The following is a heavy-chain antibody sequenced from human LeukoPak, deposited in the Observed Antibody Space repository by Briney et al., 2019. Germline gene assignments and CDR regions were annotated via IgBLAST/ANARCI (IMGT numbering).Heavy chain of an antibody. J-gene: IGHJ4*02. CDR3: ARDPGYCGRTSCYAVWNFDS. CDR1: GFTFSSYN. CDR2: VSSSSSTR. D-gene: IGHD2-2*01. V-gene: IGHV3-48*02. Sequence: GGSLRLSCAAPGFTFSSYNMNWVRQAPGKGLEWVSYVSSSSSTRYYADSVKGRFTISRDNDKNSLYLQMNSLRDEDTAVYYCARDPGYCGRTSCYAVWNFDSWGQGTLVTVSS.